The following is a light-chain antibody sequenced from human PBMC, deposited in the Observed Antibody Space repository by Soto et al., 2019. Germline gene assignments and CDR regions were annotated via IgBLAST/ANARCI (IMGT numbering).Light chain of an antibody. CDR3: QHYGSLVLT. CDR2: GAS. J-gene: IGKJ4*01. CDR1: QSVSSTY. Sequence: EIVLTQSPGTLSLSPGERATLSCRASQSVSSTYLDWYQQKPGQAPRLLIYGASSRATGIPDRFSGSGSGTAFTLTISRLEPEDFAVYYCQHYGSLVLTFGGGTKVEIK. V-gene: IGKV3-20*01.